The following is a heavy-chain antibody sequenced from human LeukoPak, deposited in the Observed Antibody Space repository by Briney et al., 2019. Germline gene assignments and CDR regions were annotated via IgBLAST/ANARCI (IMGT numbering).Heavy chain of an antibody. CDR3: ARAALSKYCSSTSCYFDY. CDR1: GGSISSYY. D-gene: IGHD2-2*01. V-gene: IGHV4-4*07. J-gene: IGHJ4*02. CDR2: IYTSGST. Sequence: PSETLSLTCTVSGGSISSYYWSWIRQPAGKGLEWIGRIYTSGSTNYNPSLKSRVTMSVDTSKNQFSLKLSSVTAADTAVYYCARAALSKYCSSTSCYFDYWGQGTLVTVSS.